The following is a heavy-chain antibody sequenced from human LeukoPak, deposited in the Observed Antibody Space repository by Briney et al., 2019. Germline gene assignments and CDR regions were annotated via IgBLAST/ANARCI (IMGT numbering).Heavy chain of an antibody. CDR2: IYYSGST. V-gene: IGHV4-59*01. D-gene: IGHD6-19*01. J-gene: IGHJ4*02. Sequence: KPSETLSLTCTVSGGSISSYYWSWIRQPPGKGLEWIGYIYYSGSTNYNPSLKSRVTISVDTSKNQFSLKLSSVTAADTAVYYCARSRIAVAYDYWGQGTLVTVSS. CDR3: ARSRIAVAYDY. CDR1: GGSISSYY.